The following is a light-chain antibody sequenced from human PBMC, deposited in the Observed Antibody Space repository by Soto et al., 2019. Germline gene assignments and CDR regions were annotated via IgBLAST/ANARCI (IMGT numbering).Light chain of an antibody. CDR2: WAS. CDR1: QSVLYSSNNKNY. J-gene: IGKJ4*01. CDR3: QQYYGTPLT. V-gene: IGKV4-1*01. Sequence: DIVMTQSPDSLAVSLGERATINCKSSQSVLYSSNNKNYLAWYQQKPGQPPKLLIYWASTRESGVPDRFSGSGSGTDFTLTIGSLQAEDVAVYYCQQYYGTPLTFGGGTKVDIK.